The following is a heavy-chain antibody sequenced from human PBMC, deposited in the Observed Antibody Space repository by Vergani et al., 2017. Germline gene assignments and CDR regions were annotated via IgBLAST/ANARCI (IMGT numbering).Heavy chain of an antibody. V-gene: IGHV4-31*01. D-gene: IGHD1-14*01. J-gene: IGHJ4*02. CDR3: ARLRSGTWADY. Sequence: QVQLQESGPGLVNPSQTLSLTCTVSGGSISSGGYYWSWIRQHPGKGLEWIGYIYYSGSTYYNPSLKSLVTISVDTSKNQFSLKLSSVTAADTAVYYCARLRSGTWADYWGQGTLVTVSS. CDR2: IYYSGST. CDR1: GGSISSGGYY.